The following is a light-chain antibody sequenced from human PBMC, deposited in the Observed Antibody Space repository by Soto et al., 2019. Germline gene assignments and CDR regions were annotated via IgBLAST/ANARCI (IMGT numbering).Light chain of an antibody. Sequence: QSVLTQPPSVSGAPRQRVTISCSGSSSNIGNNAVNSYQQLPGKAPKILIYYDDLLPSGVSDRFSGSKSGTSASLAISGLQSEDEAYYYCAAWDDSLNVVFGGGTKLTVL. CDR3: AAWDDSLNVV. J-gene: IGLJ2*01. V-gene: IGLV1-36*01. CDR2: YDD. CDR1: SSNIGNNA.